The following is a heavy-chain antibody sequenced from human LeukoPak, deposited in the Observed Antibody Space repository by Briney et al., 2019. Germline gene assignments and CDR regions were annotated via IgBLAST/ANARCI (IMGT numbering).Heavy chain of an antibody. J-gene: IGHJ3*02. Sequence: GSLRLSCAASGFTFSSYWMSWVRQAPGKGLEWIGYVFHSGTTNYSPSLKSRVTISLDTSKKQFYLRLASVTAADTAVYYCARRMATVTDAFDIWGRGTMVSVSS. D-gene: IGHD5-24*01. CDR2: VFHSGTT. CDR3: ARRMATVTDAFDI. V-gene: IGHV4-59*08. CDR1: GFTFSSYW.